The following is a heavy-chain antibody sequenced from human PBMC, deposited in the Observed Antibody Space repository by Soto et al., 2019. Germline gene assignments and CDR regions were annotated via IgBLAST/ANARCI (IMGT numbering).Heavy chain of an antibody. CDR1: GGSISDNW. Sequence: QVQLQESGTGLVKPSGTLSLTCAVSGGSISDNWWSWVRQPPGKGLEWIGEISHTGTAHYHPSLWSRVTISIDKSKYHFSLNLSSVTAADTAVYYCARHIAVPRTRGFDFWGQGTLVTV. V-gene: IGHV4-4*02. D-gene: IGHD6-19*01. CDR2: ISHTGTA. J-gene: IGHJ4*02. CDR3: ARHIAVPRTRGFDF.